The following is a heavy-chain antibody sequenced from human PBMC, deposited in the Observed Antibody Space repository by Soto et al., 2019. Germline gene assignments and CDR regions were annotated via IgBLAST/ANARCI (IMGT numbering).Heavy chain of an antibody. J-gene: IGHJ6*02. V-gene: IGHV4-34*01. CDR2: INHSGST. Sequence: QVQLQQWGAGLLKPSDTLSLTCAVYGGSFSGYYWSWIRQPPGKGLERMGEINHSGSTNYNPSLRSRVTISVDASKNQFSLKLSSVTAADTAVYYCARGQGQRYSYGLKRDPRLGYGMDVWGQGTTVTVSS. CDR3: ARGQGQRYSYGLKRDPRLGYGMDV. CDR1: GGSFSGYY. D-gene: IGHD5-18*01.